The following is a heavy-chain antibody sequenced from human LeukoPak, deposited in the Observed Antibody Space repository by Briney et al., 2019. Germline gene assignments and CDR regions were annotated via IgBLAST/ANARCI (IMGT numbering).Heavy chain of an antibody. V-gene: IGHV1-69*13. CDR3: AREYYDSSGYPEFDY. Sequence: SVKVSCKASGGTFSSYAISWVRQAPGQGLEWMGGIIPIFGTANYAQKFQGRVTITADESTSTAYMELRSLRSDDTAVYYCAREYYDSSGYPEFDYWGQGTLVTVSS. J-gene: IGHJ4*02. D-gene: IGHD3-22*01. CDR1: GGTFSSYA. CDR2: IIPIFGTA.